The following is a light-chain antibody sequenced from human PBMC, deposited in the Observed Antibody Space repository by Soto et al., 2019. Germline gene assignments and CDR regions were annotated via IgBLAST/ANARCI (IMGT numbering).Light chain of an antibody. Sequence: QSVLTQPPSASGTPGQRVIISCSGSSSNIGINTVNWYQQVPGTAPKLLIFSNTQRPSGVPDRFSGSKSGTSASLAISGLQSEDEAEHYCAAWDDSLGGLVVFGGGTQLTVL. CDR1: SSNIGINT. J-gene: IGLJ7*01. V-gene: IGLV1-44*01. CDR3: AAWDDSLGGLVV. CDR2: SNT.